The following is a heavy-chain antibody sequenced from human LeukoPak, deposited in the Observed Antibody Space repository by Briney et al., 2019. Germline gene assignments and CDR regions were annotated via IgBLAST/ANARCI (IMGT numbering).Heavy chain of an antibody. CDR1: GFTFSSYA. Sequence: GGSLRLSCAASGFTFSSYAMSWVRQAPGKGVEWVSAISGSGGSTYYADSVKGRFTISRDNSKNTLYLQMNSLRAEDTAVYYCAKSAPAYCSGGSCYDYWGQGTLVTVSS. CDR3: AKSAPAYCSGGSCYDY. D-gene: IGHD2-15*01. CDR2: ISGSGGST. J-gene: IGHJ4*02. V-gene: IGHV3-23*01.